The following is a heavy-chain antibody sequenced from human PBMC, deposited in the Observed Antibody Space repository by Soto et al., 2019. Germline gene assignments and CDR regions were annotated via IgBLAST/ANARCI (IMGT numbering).Heavy chain of an antibody. CDR1: GGTFSSYA. Sequence: GASVKVSCKASGGTFSSYAISWVRQASGQGLEWMGGIIPIFGTANYAQKFQGRVTITADESTSTAYMELSSLRSEDTAVYYCARVHPPYYYYGMDVWGQGTTVTVSS. CDR2: IIPIFGTA. CDR3: ARVHPPYYYYGMDV. V-gene: IGHV1-69*13. J-gene: IGHJ6*02.